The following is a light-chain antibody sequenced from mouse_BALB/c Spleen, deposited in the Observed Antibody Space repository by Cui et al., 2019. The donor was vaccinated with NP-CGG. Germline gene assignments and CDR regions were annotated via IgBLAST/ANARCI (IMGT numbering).Light chain of an antibody. V-gene: IGLV1*01. J-gene: IGLJ1*01. CDR1: IGAVTTSNY. CDR2: GTN. CDR3: ALWYSNHWV. Sequence: QAVVSQESELPTSPGETVTLTCRSSIGAVTTSNYANWVQEKPDHLFTGLIGGTNNRAPGVSARFSGSLIGDKAALTITGAQTEDEAIYFCALWYSNHWVFGGGTKLTVL.